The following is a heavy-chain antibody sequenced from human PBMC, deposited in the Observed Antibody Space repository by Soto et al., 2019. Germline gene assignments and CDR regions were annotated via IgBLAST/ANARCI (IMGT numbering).Heavy chain of an antibody. CDR1: GGTFSTYA. J-gene: IGHJ4*02. CDR3: ASGIQLWLRRINNGYSG. Sequence: QVQLVQSGAEVKKPESSVKVSCKAPGGTFSTYAISWFRQAPGQGLEWMGGIIPMFGTANYAQRFQDRVTITADDSTNTVYMELSSLRSEDTAVYFCASGIQLWLRRINNGYSGWGQGTLVTVSS. V-gene: IGHV1-69*12. CDR2: IIPMFGTA. D-gene: IGHD5-18*01.